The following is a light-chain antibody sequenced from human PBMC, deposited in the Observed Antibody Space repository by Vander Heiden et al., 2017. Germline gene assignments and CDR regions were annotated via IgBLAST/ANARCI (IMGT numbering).Light chain of an antibody. Sequence: QLVLTQSPSASASLSASVKLTCTLSSGHSSYAIAWHQQQPEKGPRYLMKLNSDGSHSKGDGIPDRCSGSSSGAERYLTISSLQSEDEADYYCQTWGTGIRVFGGGTKLTVL. J-gene: IGLJ3*02. CDR3: QTWGTGIRV. CDR2: LNSDGSH. CDR1: SGHSSYA. V-gene: IGLV4-69*01.